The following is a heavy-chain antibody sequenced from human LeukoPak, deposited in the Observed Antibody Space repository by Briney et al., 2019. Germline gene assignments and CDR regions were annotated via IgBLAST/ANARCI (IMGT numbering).Heavy chain of an antibody. V-gene: IGHV4-34*01. CDR3: ATGAAGTTSSWFDP. CDR2: INHSGST. CDR1: GGSFSGYY. Sequence: SETLSLTCAVYGGSFSGYYWSWIRQPPGKGLEWIGEINHSGSTNYNPSLKSRVTISVDTSKNQFSLKLSSVTAADTAVYYCATGAAGTTSSWFDPWGQGTLVTVSS. J-gene: IGHJ5*02. D-gene: IGHD1-1*01.